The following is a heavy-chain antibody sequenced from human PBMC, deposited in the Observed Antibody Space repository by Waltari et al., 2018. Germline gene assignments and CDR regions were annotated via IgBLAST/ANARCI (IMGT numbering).Heavy chain of an antibody. CDR3: ARVRGYSYGLNYFDY. CDR2: IYYSGST. Sequence: QVQLQESGPGLVKPSETLSLPCPVSGGSIRSHYWSWVRPPPGKGLEWIGYIYYSGSTNYNPSLKSRVTISVDTSKNQFSLKLSSVTAADTAVYYCARVRGYSYGLNYFDYWGQGTLVTVSS. D-gene: IGHD5-18*01. J-gene: IGHJ4*02. V-gene: IGHV4-59*11. CDR1: GGSIRSHY.